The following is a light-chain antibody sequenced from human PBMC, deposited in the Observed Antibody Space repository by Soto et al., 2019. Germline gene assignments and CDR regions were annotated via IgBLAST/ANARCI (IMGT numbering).Light chain of an antibody. V-gene: IGKV3-11*01. J-gene: IGKJ4*01. CDR1: QSVSSY. CDR3: QQRSNWPLT. Sequence: EIVLTHSPVTLSLSPGERATLSCSASQSVSSYLAWYQQKPGQAPRLLIYDASNRATGIPARFSGSGSGTDFTLTISSLEPEDFAVYYCQQRSNWPLTFGGGTKVDIK. CDR2: DAS.